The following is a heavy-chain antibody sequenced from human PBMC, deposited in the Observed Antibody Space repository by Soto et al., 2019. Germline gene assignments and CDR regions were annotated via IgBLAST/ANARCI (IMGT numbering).Heavy chain of an antibody. D-gene: IGHD2-15*01. J-gene: IGHJ3*02. CDR1: GGSISSGGYY. V-gene: IGHV4-31*03. CDR3: ARAAYSLKYRPGPTGAFDI. Sequence: PSETLSLTCTVSGGSISSGGYYWSWIRQHPGRGREWIGYIYYSGSTYYNPSLKRRVTISVDTSKNQFSLKLSSVTAADTAVYYCARAAYSLKYRPGPTGAFDIWGQGTMVTVSS. CDR2: IYYSGST.